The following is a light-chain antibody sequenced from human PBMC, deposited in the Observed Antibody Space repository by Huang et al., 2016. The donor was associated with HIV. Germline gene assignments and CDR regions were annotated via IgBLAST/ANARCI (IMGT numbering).Light chain of an antibody. V-gene: IGKV3-15*01. CDR2: DAS. J-gene: IGKJ1*01. CDR3: QQYNHWPPTT. CDR1: QNIING. Sequence: EVVMTQSPATLSVSPWERASLSCRASQNIINGLAWYQQRPGQAPRLLIFDASTRATGIPARFSGSGSGTDFTLTISSLQSEEFAVYYCQQYNHWPPTTFGQGTTVDMK.